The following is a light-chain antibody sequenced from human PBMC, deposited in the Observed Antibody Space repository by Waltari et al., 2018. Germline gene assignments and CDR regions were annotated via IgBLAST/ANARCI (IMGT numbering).Light chain of an antibody. CDR2: HDS. Sequence: DIQMTQSPSSLSASLGDRVIITCRASQKISSPVDWYQHKPGKAPNLLIYHDSSLESGVTLRVSGGGSGTDFSLTIDRLQPEDFAPYYGQQAYNTPYTLGQGTKLEI. V-gene: IGKV1-39*01. CDR3: QQAYNTPYT. J-gene: IGKJ2*01. CDR1: QKISSP.